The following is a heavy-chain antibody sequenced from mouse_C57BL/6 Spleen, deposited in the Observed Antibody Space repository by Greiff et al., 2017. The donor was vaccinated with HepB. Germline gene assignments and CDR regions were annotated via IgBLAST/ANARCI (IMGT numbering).Heavy chain of an antibody. D-gene: IGHD1-1*01. V-gene: IGHV1-22*01. Sequence: EVQGVESGPELVKPGASVKMSCKASGYTFTDYNMHWVKQSHGKSLEWIGYINPNNGGTSYNQKFKGKATLTVNKSSSTAYMELRSLTSEDSAVYYCASITTVVYYAMDYWGQGTSVTVSS. J-gene: IGHJ4*01. CDR2: INPNNGGT. CDR3: ASITTVVYYAMDY. CDR1: GYTFTDYN.